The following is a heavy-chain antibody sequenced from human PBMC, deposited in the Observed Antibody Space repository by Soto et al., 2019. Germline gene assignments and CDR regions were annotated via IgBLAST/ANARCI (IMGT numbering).Heavy chain of an antibody. CDR2: IYSTGTT. CDR3: AKDGRGSGSHYNSFGY. V-gene: IGHV3-53*01. CDR1: GFTVGNNY. J-gene: IGHJ4*02. D-gene: IGHD3-10*01. Sequence: EVQLVESGGGLIQPGGSLKLSSAASGFTVGNNYMSWVRQAPGKGLKWVSLIYSTGTTKYADSVKGRFTVSRDNAKNTLYLQMNSLRAEDTAVYYCAKDGRGSGSHYNSFGYCGQGTLVTVSS.